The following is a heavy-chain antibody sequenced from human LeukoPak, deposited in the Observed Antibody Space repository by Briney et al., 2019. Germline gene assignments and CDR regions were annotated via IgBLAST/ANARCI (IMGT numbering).Heavy chain of an antibody. CDR1: GXTFSSYG. D-gene: IGHD3-22*01. CDR3: ARVNPTSSGFYAY. CDR2: ISYDGSNK. V-gene: IGHV3-30*03. J-gene: IGHJ4*02. Sequence: GGSLRLSCAASGXTFSSYGMHWVRQAPGKGLEWVAVISYDGSNKYYADSVKGRFTISRDNSKNTLHLQMNSLRAEDTAVYYCARVNPTSSGFYAYWGQGTLVTASS.